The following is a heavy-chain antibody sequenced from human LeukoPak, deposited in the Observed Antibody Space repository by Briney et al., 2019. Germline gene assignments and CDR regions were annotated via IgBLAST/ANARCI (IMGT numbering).Heavy chain of an antibody. J-gene: IGHJ4*02. V-gene: IGHV3-48*03. CDR1: GFTFSSYE. CDR2: ISSSGSTI. D-gene: IGHD3-22*01. CDR3: ANSQTPDRYDSSGYYPGGGY. Sequence: PGGSLRLSCAASGFTFSSYEMNWVRQAPGKGLEWVSYISSSGSTIYYADSVKGRFTISRDNSKNTLYLQMNSLRAEDTAVYYCANSQTPDRYDSSGYYPGGGYWGQGTLVTVSS.